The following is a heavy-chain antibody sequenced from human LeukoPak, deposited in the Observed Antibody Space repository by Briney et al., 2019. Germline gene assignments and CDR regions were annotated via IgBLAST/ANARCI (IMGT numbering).Heavy chain of an antibody. V-gene: IGHV1-46*01. CDR2: INPSGGST. J-gene: IGHJ4*02. CDR1: GYTSTSYF. Sequence: GASVKVSCKPSGYTSTSYFMHWVRQAPGQGLEWIAIINPSGGSTSYAQKFQGRVTMTRDTSTSTVYMELDSLTSDDTAVYFCARDPDGSGSYPIDYWGQGTLVTASS. D-gene: IGHD3-22*01. CDR3: ARDPDGSGSYPIDY.